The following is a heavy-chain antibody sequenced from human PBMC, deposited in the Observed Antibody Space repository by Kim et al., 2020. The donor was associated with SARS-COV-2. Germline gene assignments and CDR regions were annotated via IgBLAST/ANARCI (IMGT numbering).Heavy chain of an antibody. CDR3: AREREPEVGYGVDY. J-gene: IGHJ4*02. Sequence: ADSVKGRFTISRDNAKNSLYLQMNSLRAEDTALYHCAREREPEVGYGVDYWGQGTLVTVSS. V-gene: IGHV3-20*01. D-gene: IGHD5-18*01.